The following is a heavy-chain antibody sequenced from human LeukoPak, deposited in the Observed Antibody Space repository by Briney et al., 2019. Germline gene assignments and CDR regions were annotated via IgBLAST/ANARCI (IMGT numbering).Heavy chain of an antibody. V-gene: IGHV3-49*04. J-gene: IGHJ6*03. Sequence: GGSLRLSCTASGFTFGDYAMSWVRQAPGKGLEWVGFIRSKAYGGTTEYAASVKGRFTISRDDSKSIAYLQMNSLKTKDTAVYYCTRSRDYYYYMDVWGKGTTVTVSS. CDR3: TRSRDYYYYMDV. CDR1: GFTFGDYA. CDR2: IRSKAYGGTT.